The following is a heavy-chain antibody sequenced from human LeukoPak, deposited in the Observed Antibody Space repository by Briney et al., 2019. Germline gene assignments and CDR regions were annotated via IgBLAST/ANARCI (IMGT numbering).Heavy chain of an antibody. Sequence: ASVKVSCKASGYTFTSYYMHWVRQAPGQGLEWMGIINPSGGSTSYAQKFQGRVTMTRDTSTSTVYMELSSLRSEDTAVYYCARNGIQLSYYYYYYMDVWGKGTTVTVSS. V-gene: IGHV1-46*01. J-gene: IGHJ6*03. CDR3: ARNGIQLSYYYYYYMDV. D-gene: IGHD5-18*01. CDR2: INPSGGST. CDR1: GYTFTSYY.